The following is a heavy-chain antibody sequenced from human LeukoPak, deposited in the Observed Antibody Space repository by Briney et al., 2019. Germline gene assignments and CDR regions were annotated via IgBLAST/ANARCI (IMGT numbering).Heavy chain of an antibody. CDR2: INHSGST. CDR3: ARGCTIVVVPDAQVDWFDP. D-gene: IGHD2-2*01. Sequence: SETLSLTCAVSGGSFSGYYWSWIRQPPGKGLEWIGEINHSGSTNYNPSLKSRVTISVDTSKNQFSLKLSSVTAADTAVYYCARGCTIVVVPDAQVDWFDPWGQGTLVTVSS. J-gene: IGHJ5*02. CDR1: GGSFSGYY. V-gene: IGHV4-34*01.